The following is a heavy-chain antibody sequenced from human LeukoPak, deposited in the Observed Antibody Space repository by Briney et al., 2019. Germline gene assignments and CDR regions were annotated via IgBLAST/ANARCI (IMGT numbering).Heavy chain of an antibody. V-gene: IGHV3-64*04. J-gene: IGHJ5*02. CDR3: ARARLPSGSDLDP. D-gene: IGHD1-26*01. Sequence: GGCLRLSCSASGFTFSSYAMHWVRQAPGKGLEYVSVISSNGGSTYYADSVKGRFTISRDNSKNTLYLQMNSLRAEDTAVYYCARARLPSGSDLDPWGQGTLVTVSS. CDR2: ISSNGGST. CDR1: GFTFSSYA.